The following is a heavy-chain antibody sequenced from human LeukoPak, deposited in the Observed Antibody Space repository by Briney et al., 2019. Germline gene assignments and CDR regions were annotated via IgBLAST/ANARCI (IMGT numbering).Heavy chain of an antibody. CDR3: AKGGLDYYGSGSYYMPDY. CDR2: ISGSGGST. V-gene: IGHV3-23*01. D-gene: IGHD3-10*01. J-gene: IGHJ4*02. CDR1: GFTFSSYA. Sequence: GGSLRLSCAASGFTFSSYARSWVRQAPGKGPEWVSAISGSGGSTYYADSVKGRFTISRDNSKNTLYLQMNSLRAEDTAVYYCAKGGLDYYGSGSYYMPDYWGQGTLVTVSS.